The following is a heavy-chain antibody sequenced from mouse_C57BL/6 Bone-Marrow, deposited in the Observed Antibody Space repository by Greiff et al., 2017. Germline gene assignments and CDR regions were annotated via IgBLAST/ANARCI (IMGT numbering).Heavy chain of an antibody. J-gene: IGHJ3*01. Sequence: QVQLQQPGAELVRPGSSVKLSCKASGYTFTSYWMDWVKQRPGQGLEWIGNIYPSDSETHYNQKFQDQATLTVDKSSSTAYMQLISLTSDDSAVYYCARGDYRAYWGQGTLVTVSA. CDR1: GYTFTSYW. D-gene: IGHD2-14*01. V-gene: IGHV1-61*01. CDR2: IYPSDSET. CDR3: ARGDYRAY.